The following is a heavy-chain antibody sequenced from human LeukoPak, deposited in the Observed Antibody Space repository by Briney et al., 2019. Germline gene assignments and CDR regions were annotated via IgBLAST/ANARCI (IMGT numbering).Heavy chain of an antibody. CDR2: IYTSGST. CDR1: GGSIISGSYY. Sequence: SETLSLTCTVSGGSIISGSYYWRWIRQPAGKGREWLGHIYTSGSTNYNPCLKSRVTISVDTSKIQFYLKLSSVTAADTAVYYCAGGLGESDYWGQGTLVTVSS. D-gene: IGHD3-16*01. CDR3: AGGLGESDY. V-gene: IGHV4-61*09. J-gene: IGHJ4*02.